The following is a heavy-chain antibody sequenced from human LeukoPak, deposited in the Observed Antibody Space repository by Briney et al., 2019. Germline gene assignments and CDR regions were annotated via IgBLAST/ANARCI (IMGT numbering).Heavy chain of an antibody. Sequence: GGSLRLSCAASGFTFSSYSMNWVRQAPGKGLEWVSYISSSSSTIYYADSVKGRFTISRDNAKNSVYLQMDSLRAEDTAVYYCARDRISRGGSFDYWGQGTLVTVSS. J-gene: IGHJ4*02. CDR2: ISSSSSTI. CDR1: GFTFSSYS. V-gene: IGHV3-48*04. CDR3: ARDRISRGGSFDY. D-gene: IGHD3-16*01.